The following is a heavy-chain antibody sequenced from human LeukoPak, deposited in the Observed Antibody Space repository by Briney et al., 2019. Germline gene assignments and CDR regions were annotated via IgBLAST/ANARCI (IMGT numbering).Heavy chain of an antibody. CDR3: ARGSIAVAGRVDY. V-gene: IGHV4-59*01. J-gene: IGHJ4*02. Sequence: SETLSLTCTVSGVSISSYYWSWIRQPPGKGLEWIGYIYYSGSTNYNPSLKSRVTISVDTPKNQFSLKLSSVTAADTAVYYCARGSIAVAGRVDYWGQGTLVTVSS. CDR2: IYYSGST. D-gene: IGHD6-19*01. CDR1: GVSISSYY.